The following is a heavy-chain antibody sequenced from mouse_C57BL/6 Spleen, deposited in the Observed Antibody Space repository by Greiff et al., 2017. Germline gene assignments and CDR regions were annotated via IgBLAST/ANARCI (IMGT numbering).Heavy chain of an antibody. J-gene: IGHJ2*01. Sequence: DVQLQESGPELVKPGASVKMSCKASGYTFTDYNMHWVKQSHGKSLEWIGYINPNNGGTSYNQKFKGKATLTVNKSSSTAYMELRSLTSEDSAVYYCAREEAYYGSSLFDYWGQGTTLTVSS. CDR1: GYTFTDYN. D-gene: IGHD1-1*01. V-gene: IGHV1-22*01. CDR3: AREEAYYGSSLFDY. CDR2: INPNNGGT.